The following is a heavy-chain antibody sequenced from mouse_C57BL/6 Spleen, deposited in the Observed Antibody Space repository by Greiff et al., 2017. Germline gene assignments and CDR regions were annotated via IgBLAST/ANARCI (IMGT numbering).Heavy chain of an antibody. J-gene: IGHJ2*01. CDR2: IDPSDSYT. D-gene: IGHD1-1*01. Sequence: QVQLQQPGAELVMPWASVKLSCKASGYTFTSYWMHWVKQRPGQGLEWIGEIDPSDSYTNYNQKFKGKSTLTVDKSSSTAYMQLSSLTSEDSAVYYWARGGTTVVEDYFDYWGQGTTLTVSS. CDR1: GYTFTSYW. V-gene: IGHV1-69*01. CDR3: ARGGTTVVEDYFDY.